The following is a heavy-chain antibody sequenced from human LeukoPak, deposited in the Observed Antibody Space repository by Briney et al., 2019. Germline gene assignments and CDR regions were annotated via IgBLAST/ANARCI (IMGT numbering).Heavy chain of an antibody. CDR2: IRSKAYGGTT. CDR3: TREVACSGGSCYPYHFDY. J-gene: IGHJ4*02. V-gene: IGHV3-49*03. D-gene: IGHD2-15*01. Sequence: RSLRLSCTASGFTFGDYVMSWFRQAPGKGLEWVGFIRSKAYGGTTEYAASVKGRFTISRDDSKSTAYLQMNSLKTEDTAVYYCTREVACSGGSCYPYHFDYWGQGTLVTVSS. CDR1: GFTFGDYV.